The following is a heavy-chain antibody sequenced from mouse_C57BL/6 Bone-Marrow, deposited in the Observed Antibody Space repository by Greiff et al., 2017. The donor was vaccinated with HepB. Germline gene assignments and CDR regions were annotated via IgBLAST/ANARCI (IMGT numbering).Heavy chain of an antibody. Sequence: VQLQRSGPVLVKPGASVKMSCKASGYTFTDYYMNWVKQSHGKSLEWIGVINPYNGGTSYNQKFKGKATLTVDKSSSTAYMELNSLTSEDSAVYYCARWGDYDVFDYWGQGTTLTVSS. CDR2: INPYNGGT. CDR3: ARWGDYDVFDY. J-gene: IGHJ2*01. V-gene: IGHV1-19*01. D-gene: IGHD2-4*01. CDR1: GYTFTDYY.